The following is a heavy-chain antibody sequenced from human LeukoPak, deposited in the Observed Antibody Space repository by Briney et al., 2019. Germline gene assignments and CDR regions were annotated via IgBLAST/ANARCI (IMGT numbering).Heavy chain of an antibody. CDR2: ISSSSSTI. CDR3: ARVRSRDWFDP. V-gene: IGHV3-48*01. Sequence: PGGSLRLSCAASGFTFSSYGMHWVRQAPGKGLEWVSYISSSSSTIYYADSVKGRFTISRDNAKNSLYLQMNSLRAEDTAVYYCARVRSRDWFDPWGQGTLVTVSS. CDR1: GFTFSSYG. J-gene: IGHJ5*02. D-gene: IGHD2-21*01.